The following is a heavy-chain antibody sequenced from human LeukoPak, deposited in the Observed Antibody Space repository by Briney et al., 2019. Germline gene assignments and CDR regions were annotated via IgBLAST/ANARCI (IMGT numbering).Heavy chain of an antibody. CDR1: GYTFTNND. D-gene: IGHD4-23*01. CDR2: MNPNSGNR. V-gene: IGHV1-8*03. Sequence: ASVKVSCKASGYTFTNNDINWVRQATGQGLEWMGWMNPNSGNRGYAQKFQGRVTITRITSINTAYMELSNLRSEDTAVYYCARGADNSGGFDNWGQGTLITVSS. J-gene: IGHJ4*02. CDR3: ARGADNSGGFDN.